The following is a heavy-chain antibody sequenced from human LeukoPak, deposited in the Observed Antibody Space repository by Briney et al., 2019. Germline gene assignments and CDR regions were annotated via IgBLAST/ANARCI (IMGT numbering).Heavy chain of an antibody. Sequence: ASVKVSCKVSGYTLTELSMHWVRQAPGKGLEWMGGFDPEDGETIYAQRFQGRVTMTEDTSTDTAYMELSSLRSEDTAVYYCATDQVIAVAGDAFDIWGQGTMVTVSS. D-gene: IGHD6-19*01. CDR3: ATDQVIAVAGDAFDI. V-gene: IGHV1-24*01. J-gene: IGHJ3*02. CDR1: GYTLTELS. CDR2: FDPEDGET.